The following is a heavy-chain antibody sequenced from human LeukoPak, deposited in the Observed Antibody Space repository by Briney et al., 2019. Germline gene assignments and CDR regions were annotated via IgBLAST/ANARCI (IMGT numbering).Heavy chain of an antibody. CDR2: INPNGGGT. Sequence: ASVKVSCKASGYTFSGYYIHWVRQAPGQGLDWVAWINPNGGGTKYAQKFQGRVTVTRDTSISTAYMELSRLRSDDTAVYYCARVIVGSTTYGYWGQGSLVTVSS. J-gene: IGHJ4*02. D-gene: IGHD1-26*01. CDR1: GYTFSGYY. CDR3: ARVIVGSTTYGY. V-gene: IGHV1-2*02.